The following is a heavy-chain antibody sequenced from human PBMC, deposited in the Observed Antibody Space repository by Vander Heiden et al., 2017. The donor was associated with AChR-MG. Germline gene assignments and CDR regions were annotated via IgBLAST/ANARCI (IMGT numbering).Heavy chain of an antibody. CDR3: ARRTNSYVDY. CDR1: GFTFSSYG. V-gene: IGHV3-30*03. D-gene: IGHD5-18*01. Sequence: VLLLASGGGAVQPGRSLRLYCSALGFTFSSYGIHWVRQAPGKGGEWVAVISYDGSNKYDADSVRGRFTISRDNSRNTLYLQMNSLRAEDTAVYYCARRTNSYVDYWGQGTLVTVTS. J-gene: IGHJ4*02. CDR2: ISYDGSNK.